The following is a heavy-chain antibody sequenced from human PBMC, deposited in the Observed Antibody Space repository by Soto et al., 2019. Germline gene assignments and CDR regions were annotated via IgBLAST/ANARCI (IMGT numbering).Heavy chain of an antibody. CDR2: IIPIFGTA. J-gene: IGHJ4*02. CDR3: ATLVEMATIREFDYFDY. D-gene: IGHD5-12*01. Sequence: ASVKVSCKASGGTFSSYAISWVRQAPGQGLEWMGGIIPIFGTANYAQKFQGRVTITADGSTSTAYMELSSLRSEDTAGYYCATLVEMATIREFDYFDYWGQGTLVTVSS. CDR1: GGTFSSYA. V-gene: IGHV1-69*13.